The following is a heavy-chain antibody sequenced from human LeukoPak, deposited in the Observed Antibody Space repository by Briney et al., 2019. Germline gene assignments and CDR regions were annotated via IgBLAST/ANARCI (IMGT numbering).Heavy chain of an antibody. V-gene: IGHV1-69*06. J-gene: IGHJ4*02. Sequence: SVKVSCKASGYTFTNYAISWVRQAPGEGLEWMGGIIPIFGTANYAQKFQGRVTITADKSTSTAYMELSSLRSEDTAVYYCARVLRYFDWLLPGDYWGQGTLVTVSS. CDR3: ARVLRYFDWLLPGDY. CDR1: GYTFTNYA. D-gene: IGHD3-9*01. CDR2: IIPIFGTA.